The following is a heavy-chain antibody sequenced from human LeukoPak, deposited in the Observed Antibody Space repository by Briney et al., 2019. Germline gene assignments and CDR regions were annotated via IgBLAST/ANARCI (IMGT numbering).Heavy chain of an antibody. Sequence: PGGSLRLSCAASGFTFSSYAMSWVRQAPGKGLEWVAIISYDGRNKYYVDSVKGRVTISRDNSKNTLYLQMNSLRAEDTAVYYCAKERLAGLLSRGFDYWGQGTLVTVSS. CDR1: GFTFSSYA. V-gene: IGHV3-30*18. D-gene: IGHD2-2*01. J-gene: IGHJ4*02. CDR2: ISYDGRNK. CDR3: AKERLAGLLSRGFDY.